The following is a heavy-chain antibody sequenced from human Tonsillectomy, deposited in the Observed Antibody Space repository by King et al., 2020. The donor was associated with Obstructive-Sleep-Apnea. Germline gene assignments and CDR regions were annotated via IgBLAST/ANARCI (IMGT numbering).Heavy chain of an antibody. D-gene: IGHD3-10*01. CDR2: IGGRGVST. J-gene: IGHJ4*02. V-gene: IGHV3-23*04. CDR3: ATDLYASGALYYFDL. Sequence: VQLVESGGGLVRPGGSLRLSCAASGFTFSTYAISWVRQAPGKGLEWVSVIGGRGVSTYFADSGKGRFTISRDNSRNTLYLQMNTLRAEDTAVYYCATDLYASGALYYFDLWGQGTLVTVSS. CDR1: GFTFSTYA.